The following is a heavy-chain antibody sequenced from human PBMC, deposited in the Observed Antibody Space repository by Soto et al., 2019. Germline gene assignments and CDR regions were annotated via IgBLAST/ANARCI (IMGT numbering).Heavy chain of an antibody. V-gene: IGHV4-4*01. CDR2: IYHSGST. Sequence: QVQLQESGPGLVKPSGTLSLTCAVSGGSISSSNWWSWVRQPPGKGLEWIGEIYHSGSTNYNPSRKSRFTISVDKSKNQCSLKLGSVTAAETAVYCCARAYGSSWYTDWGQGTLVTVSS. CDR3: ARAYGSSWYTD. D-gene: IGHD6-13*01. CDR1: GGSISSSNW. J-gene: IGHJ4*02.